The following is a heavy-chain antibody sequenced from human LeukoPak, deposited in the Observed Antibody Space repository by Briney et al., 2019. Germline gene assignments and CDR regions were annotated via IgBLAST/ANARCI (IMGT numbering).Heavy chain of an antibody. D-gene: IGHD4-23*01. V-gene: IGHV4-59*01. J-gene: IGHJ3*02. CDR2: IYYSGST. CDR3: ARTTVVTRDAFGI. Sequence: SETLSLTCTVSGGSISSYYWSWIRQPPGKGLEWIGYIYYSGSTNYNPSLKSRVTISVDTSKNQFSLKLSSVTAADTAVYYCARTTVVTRDAFGIWGQGTMVTVSS. CDR1: GGSISSYY.